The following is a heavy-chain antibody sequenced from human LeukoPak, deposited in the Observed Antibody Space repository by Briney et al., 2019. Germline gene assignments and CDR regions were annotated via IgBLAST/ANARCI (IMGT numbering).Heavy chain of an antibody. CDR3: ARDSKNYAFDI. CDR2: IDPSSTYI. V-gene: IGHV3-21*01. CDR1: RFTFSSYT. J-gene: IGHJ3*02. Sequence: GGSLRLSCSASRFTFSSYTMNWVRQAPGKGLEWVSSIDPSSTYIYYADSVKGRFTISRDNAQNSLYLQMNSLRAEDTAVYYCARDSKNYAFDIWGQGTMVTVSS.